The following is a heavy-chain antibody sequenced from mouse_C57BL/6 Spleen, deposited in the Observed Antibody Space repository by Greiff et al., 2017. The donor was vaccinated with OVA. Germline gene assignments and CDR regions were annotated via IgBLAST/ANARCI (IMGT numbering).Heavy chain of an antibody. J-gene: IGHJ1*03. V-gene: IGHV1-80*01. Sequence: VQLQQSGAELVKPGASVKISCKASGYAFSSYWMNWVKQRPGQGLEWIGQIYPGDGDTTYNGKFTGKATLTAAKASSTAYMQLSSLTSEDSAVYFCARLRGYYGSSYGYFDGWGTGTTVTVA. CDR3: ARLRGYYGSSYGYFDG. CDR1: GYAFSSYW. CDR2: IYPGDGDT. D-gene: IGHD1-1*01.